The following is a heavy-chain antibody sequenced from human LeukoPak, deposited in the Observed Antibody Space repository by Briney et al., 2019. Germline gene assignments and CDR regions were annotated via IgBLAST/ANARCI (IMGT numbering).Heavy chain of an antibody. V-gene: IGHV1-69*13. CDR2: IIPIFGTA. CDR3: AGNKGIVVARLDY. Sequence: GASVKVSCTASGGTFSSYAISWVRQAPGQGLERMGGIIPIFGTANYAQKFQGRVTITADESTSTAYMELSSLRSEDTAVYYCAGNKGIVVARLDYWGQGTLVTVSS. CDR1: GGTFSSYA. J-gene: IGHJ4*02. D-gene: IGHD3-22*01.